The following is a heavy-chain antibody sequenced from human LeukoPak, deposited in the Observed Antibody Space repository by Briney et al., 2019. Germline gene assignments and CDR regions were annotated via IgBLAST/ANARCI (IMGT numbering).Heavy chain of an antibody. D-gene: IGHD2-15*01. V-gene: IGHV3-23*01. CDR3: ASRYCSGVSCPLGY. J-gene: IGHJ4*02. CDR2: ISGSGGRT. Sequence: GGSLRLSCAASGFTFINYAMSWVRQAPGKGLEWVSGISGSGGRTYYADSVKGRFTISRDNSKNTLYLQMNSLSAEDTAVYYCASRYCSGVSCPLGYWGQGTLVTVSS. CDR1: GFTFINYA.